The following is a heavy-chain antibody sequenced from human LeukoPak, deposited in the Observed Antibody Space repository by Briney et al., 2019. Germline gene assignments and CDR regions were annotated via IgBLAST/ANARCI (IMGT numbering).Heavy chain of an antibody. CDR2: INWSGSNS. CDR3: ARAINRIGWYSYDSSGQFDY. D-gene: IGHD3-22*01. V-gene: IGHV3-20*04. CDR1: GFTFDDYG. Sequence: SGGSLRLPCAASGFTFDDYGMSWVRQAPGKGLEWVSGINWSGSNSGYADSVKGRFTISRDNAKNSLYLQMNSLRAEDTAVYYCARAINRIGWYSYDSSGQFDYWGQGTLVTVSS. J-gene: IGHJ4*02.